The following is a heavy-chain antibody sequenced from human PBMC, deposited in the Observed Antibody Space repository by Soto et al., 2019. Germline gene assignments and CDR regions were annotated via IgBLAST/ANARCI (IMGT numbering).Heavy chain of an antibody. CDR2: IYSGGRT. V-gene: IGHV3-53*04. D-gene: IGHD6-19*01. J-gene: IGHJ4*02. CDR3: ASQTVAGSNALDY. CDR1: GFTVSSNY. Sequence: PGGSLRLSCAASGFTVSSNYMNWVRQAPGKGPEWVSVIYSGGRTYYTDSVRGQFTIYRHNSKNTLYLQMNSLRPEDTAEYYCASQTVAGSNALDYWGQVTLVTVSS.